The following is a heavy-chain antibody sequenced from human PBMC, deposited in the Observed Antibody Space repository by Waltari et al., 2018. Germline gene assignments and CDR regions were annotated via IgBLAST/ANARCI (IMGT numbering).Heavy chain of an antibody. V-gene: IGHV4-39*07. CDR2: IYYSGST. CDR3: ARMVRGYCSSTSCHTDH. J-gene: IGHJ4*02. Sequence: QLQLQASGPGLVKPSETLSLTCTVSGGSISSSRYYWGWVRHPPGKGLEWIGSIYYSGSTYYNPSLKSRVTISVDTSKNQFSLRVSSVTAADTAVFYCARMVRGYCSSTSCHTDHWGQGTLVTVSS. D-gene: IGHD2-2*01. CDR1: GGSISSSRYY.